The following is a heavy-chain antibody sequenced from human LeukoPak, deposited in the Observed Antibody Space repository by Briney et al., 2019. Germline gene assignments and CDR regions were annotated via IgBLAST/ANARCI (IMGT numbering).Heavy chain of an antibody. CDR1: GGTFSSYA. J-gene: IGHJ6*02. CDR2: IIPILGIA. Sequence: SSVKVSCKASGGTFSSYAISWVRQAPGQGLEWMGRIIPILGIANYAQKFQGRVTITADKSTSTAYMELSSLRSEDTAVYYCASPSIAARPPYYYGMDVWGQGTTVTVSS. D-gene: IGHD6-6*01. CDR3: ASPSIAARPPYYYGMDV. V-gene: IGHV1-69*04.